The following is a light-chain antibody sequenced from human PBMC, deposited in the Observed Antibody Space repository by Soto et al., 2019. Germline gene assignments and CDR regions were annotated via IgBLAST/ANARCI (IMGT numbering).Light chain of an antibody. V-gene: IGLV1-44*01. J-gene: IGLJ2*01. CDR3: AAWDATLNGL. CDR2: SNN. Sequence: QSALPPPPSASGTPGQRVTISCSGSSSNIGSNTVHWYQQLPGTAPKLLIYSNNQRPSGVPDRFSGSKSGTSASLAISGLQSEDEADYYCAAWDATLNGLFGGGTKLTVL. CDR1: SSNIGSNT.